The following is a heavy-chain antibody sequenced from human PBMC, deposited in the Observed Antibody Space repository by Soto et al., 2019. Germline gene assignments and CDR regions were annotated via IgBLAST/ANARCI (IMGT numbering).Heavy chain of an antibody. CDR3: SRDPRAPAGTGYFQH. V-gene: IGHV3-30-3*01. D-gene: IGHD6-13*01. CDR1: GFTFSGYA. Sequence: QVQLVESGGGVVQPGRSLRLSCAASGFTFSGYAMHWVRQAPSKGLEWVAVISDDGYNKYYADSVKGRFTISRDNSKNTLYLQMNTLRTEDTALYYCSRDPRAPAGTGYFQHWGQGTLVTVSS. J-gene: IGHJ1*01. CDR2: ISDDGYNK.